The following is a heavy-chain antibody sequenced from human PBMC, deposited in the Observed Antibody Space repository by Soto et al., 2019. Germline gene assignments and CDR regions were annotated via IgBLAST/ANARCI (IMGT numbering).Heavy chain of an antibody. CDR2: ISAYNGNT. D-gene: IGHD3-3*01. Sequence: ASVKVSCKASGYTFTSYGISWVRQAPGQGLEWMGWISAYNGNTNYAQKFQGRVTMTTDTSTSTAYMELSRLRSDDTAVYYCARGTAGDFWSGYYSSTYMDVWGKGTTVTVSS. CDR3: ARGTAGDFWSGYYSSTYMDV. V-gene: IGHV1-18*01. J-gene: IGHJ6*03. CDR1: GYTFTSYG.